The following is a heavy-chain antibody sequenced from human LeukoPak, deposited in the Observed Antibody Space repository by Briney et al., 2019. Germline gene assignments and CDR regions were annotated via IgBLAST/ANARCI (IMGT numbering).Heavy chain of an antibody. J-gene: IGHJ4*02. V-gene: IGHV3-53*04. D-gene: IGHD6-13*01. Sequence: GGSLRLSCAASGFTVSSNYMSWVRQAPGKGLEWVSVIYSGGSTYYADSVKGRFTISRHNSKYTLYLQMNSLRAEDTAVYYCARGLAAAGGSFYDYWGQGTLVTVSS. CDR1: GFTVSSNY. CDR3: ARGLAAAGGSFYDY. CDR2: IYSGGST.